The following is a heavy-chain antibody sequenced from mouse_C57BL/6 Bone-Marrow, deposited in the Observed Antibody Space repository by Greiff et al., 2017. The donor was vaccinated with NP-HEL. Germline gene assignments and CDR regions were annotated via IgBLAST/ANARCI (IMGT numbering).Heavy chain of an antibody. J-gene: IGHJ2*01. CDR1: GYTFTDYY. Sequence: VQLQQSGAELVRPGASVKLSCKASGYTFTDYYINWVKQRPGQGLEWIGEIYPRSGNTYYNEKFKGKATLTADKSSSTAYMELRSLTSEDSAVYFCARGGTTGDYWGQGTTLTVSS. CDR2: IYPRSGNT. V-gene: IGHV1-76*01. D-gene: IGHD2-14*01. CDR3: ARGGTTGDY.